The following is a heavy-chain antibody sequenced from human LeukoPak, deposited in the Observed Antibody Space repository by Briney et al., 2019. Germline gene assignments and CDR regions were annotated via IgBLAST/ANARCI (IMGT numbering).Heavy chain of an antibody. V-gene: IGHV4-31*03. CDR3: ARDNGYGGNSYGMDV. CDR1: GGSISSSSYY. CDR2: IYYSGST. J-gene: IGHJ6*02. D-gene: IGHD4-23*01. Sequence: SETPSLTCTVSGGSISSSSYYWGWIRQPPGKGLEWIGYIYYSGSTYYNPSLKSRVTISVDTSKNQFSLKLSSVTAADTAVYYCARDNGYGGNSYGMDVWGQGTTVTVSS.